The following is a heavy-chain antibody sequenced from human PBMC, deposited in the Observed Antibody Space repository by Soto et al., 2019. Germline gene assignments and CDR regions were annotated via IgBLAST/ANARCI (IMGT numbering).Heavy chain of an antibody. D-gene: IGHD6-13*01. V-gene: IGHV4-59*01. J-gene: IGHJ6*02. Sequence: QVQLQESGPGLVKPSETLSLTCTVSGGSISSYYWSWIRQPPGKGLEWIGYIYYSGSTNYNPALKSRVTVSVDTSKNQFSLKLSSVTAADPAVDYCAREGVSSSWYNYYGMDAWGQGTTVTVSS. CDR1: GGSISSYY. CDR2: IYYSGST. CDR3: AREGVSSSWYNYYGMDA.